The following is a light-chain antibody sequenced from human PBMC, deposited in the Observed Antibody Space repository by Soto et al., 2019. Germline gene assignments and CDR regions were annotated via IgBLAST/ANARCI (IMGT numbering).Light chain of an antibody. CDR2: QVN. CDR1: SSDVGGYNF. J-gene: IGLJ1*01. V-gene: IGLV2-14*01. Sequence: QSALAYPASVGGSTGQASTISCTAKSSDVGGYNFVCCLLQHPGKAPKLMFYQVNGRPPGVSSRFSGSTSGNTDSLSLSGLEAEDEADYYCSSYTSSNTRVFGTGTKVTAL. CDR3: SSYTSSNTRV.